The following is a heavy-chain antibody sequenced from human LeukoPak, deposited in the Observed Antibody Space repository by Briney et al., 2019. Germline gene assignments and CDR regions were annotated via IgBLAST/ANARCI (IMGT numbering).Heavy chain of an antibody. J-gene: IGHJ3*02. CDR3: ASDSSGYYYDDAFDI. CDR1: GFTVSSNY. V-gene: IGHV3-66*01. Sequence: GGSLRLSCAASGFTVSSNYMSWVRQAPGKGLEWVSVIYSGGSTYYADSVKGRFTISRDNAKNSLYLQMNSLRAEDTAVYYCASDSSGYYYDDAFDIWGQGTMVTVSS. D-gene: IGHD3-22*01. CDR2: IYSGGST.